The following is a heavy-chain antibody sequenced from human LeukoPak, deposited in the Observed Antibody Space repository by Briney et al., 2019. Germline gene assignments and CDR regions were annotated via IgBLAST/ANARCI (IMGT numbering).Heavy chain of an antibody. CDR1: GFTLSYYA. CDR2: LNNDGSST. D-gene: IGHD2-15*01. Sequence: GGSLRLSCAASGFTLSYYAMSWVRQAPGEGLEWVSRLNNDGSSTNYADSVKGRFTISRDNAKNTLYLQMNSLRAEDTAVYYCARIAWDAFDIWGQGTMVTVSS. V-gene: IGHV3-74*01. J-gene: IGHJ3*02. CDR3: ARIAWDAFDI.